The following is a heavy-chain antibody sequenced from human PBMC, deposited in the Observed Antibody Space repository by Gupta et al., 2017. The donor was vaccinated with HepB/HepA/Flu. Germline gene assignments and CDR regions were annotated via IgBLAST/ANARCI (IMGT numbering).Heavy chain of an antibody. CDR3: AKEMSFARDY. V-gene: IGHV3-7*01. CDR2: IKEDSREK. CDR1: GFSVSMSW. J-gene: IGHJ4*02. Sequence: EVQLVESGGGLVQPGGSRRLSCVGSGFSVSMSWMSWVRQVPGKGLEWVDNIKEDSREKNNVDSVEGRFTISRDNTKNLMYLQMDSLRVEDTAIYYCAKEMSFARDYWGQGILVTVSS.